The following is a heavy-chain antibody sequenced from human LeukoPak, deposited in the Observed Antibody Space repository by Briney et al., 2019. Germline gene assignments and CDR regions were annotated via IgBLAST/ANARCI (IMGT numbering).Heavy chain of an antibody. CDR3: AHRRWFGELSFGIEAFDI. J-gene: IGHJ3*02. D-gene: IGHD3-10*01. CDR2: IYWDDDK. Sequence: SGPTLVNPTQTLTLTCTFSGFSLSTSGVGVGWIRQPPGKALEWLALIYWDDDKRYSPSLKSRLTITKDTSKNQVVLTMTNMDPVDTATYYCAHRRWFGELSFGIEAFDIWGQGTMVTVSS. V-gene: IGHV2-5*02. CDR1: GFSLSTSGVG.